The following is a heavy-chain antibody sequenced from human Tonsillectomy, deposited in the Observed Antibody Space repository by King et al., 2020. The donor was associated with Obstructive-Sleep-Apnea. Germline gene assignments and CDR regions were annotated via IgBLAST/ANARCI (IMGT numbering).Heavy chain of an antibody. CDR1: GFTFSNYA. CDR2: ISASGGRT. D-gene: IGHD3-10*01. CDR3: ASYPGVQGY. J-gene: IGHJ4*02. V-gene: IGHV3-23*04. Sequence: VQLVESGGGLVQPGGSLRLSCAASGFTFSNYAMSWVRQAPGKGLEWGSVISASGGRTYYADAVKGRFTISRDNSKNTLYLQMNSLRAEDTAVYYCASYPGVQGYWGQGTLGTVSS.